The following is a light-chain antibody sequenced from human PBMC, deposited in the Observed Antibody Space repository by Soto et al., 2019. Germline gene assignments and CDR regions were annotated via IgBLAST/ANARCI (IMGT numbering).Light chain of an antibody. Sequence: QSVLTQPPSVSGAPGQRVTISCTGSSSNIGAGYDVHGYQQLPGTAPKLLIYGNSNRPSGVPDRFSGSKSGTSASLAITGLQAEDEADYYCQSYDSSLSGWVFGGGTKVTVL. CDR1: SSNIGAGYD. CDR2: GNS. J-gene: IGLJ3*02. V-gene: IGLV1-40*01. CDR3: QSYDSSLSGWV.